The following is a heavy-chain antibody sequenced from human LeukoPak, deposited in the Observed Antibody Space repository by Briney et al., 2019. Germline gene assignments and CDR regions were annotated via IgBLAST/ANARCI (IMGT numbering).Heavy chain of an antibody. CDR3: ARGGIPTGPYYYFYYMDV. CDR1: GFTFSRNV. V-gene: IGHV3-30*04. D-gene: IGHD3-10*01. CDR2: ISFDGNNK. J-gene: IGHJ6*03. Sequence: PESSLRLSCAASGFTFSRNVMHWVRQAPGKGLEWVALISFDGNNKFYADSVQGRFTISRDNSRNTLYLQMNSLRGEDAAVNSCARGGIPTGPYYYFYYMDVWGKGTAVTVSS.